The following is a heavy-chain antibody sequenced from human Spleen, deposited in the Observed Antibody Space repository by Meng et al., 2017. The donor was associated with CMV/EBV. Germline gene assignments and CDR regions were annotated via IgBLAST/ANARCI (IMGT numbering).Heavy chain of an antibody. Sequence: GGSLRLSCAASGFTSSSYAMHWVRQAPGKGLEWVAVISYDGSNKYYADSVEGRFTISRDNSKNTLYLQMNTLRVEDTAVYYCARDGVRGLDYWGQGTLVTVSS. CDR2: ISYDGSNK. V-gene: IGHV3-30*04. D-gene: IGHD3-10*01. CDR3: ARDGVRGLDY. J-gene: IGHJ4*02. CDR1: GFTSSSYA.